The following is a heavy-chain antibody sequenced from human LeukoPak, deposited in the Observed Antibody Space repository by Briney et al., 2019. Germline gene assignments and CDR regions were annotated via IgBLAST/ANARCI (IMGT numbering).Heavy chain of an antibody. Sequence: GGSLRLSRAASGFTFSTYGMHWVRQAPGKGLEWVAFMRNDGSNKYYADSVKGRFTISRDNSKNTLYLQMNSLRAEDTAVYYCANSLYYYGSGSYYEGGDFDYWGQGTLVTVSS. D-gene: IGHD3-10*01. CDR3: ANSLYYYGSGSYYEGGDFDY. J-gene: IGHJ4*02. CDR1: GFTFSTYG. CDR2: MRNDGSNK. V-gene: IGHV3-30*02.